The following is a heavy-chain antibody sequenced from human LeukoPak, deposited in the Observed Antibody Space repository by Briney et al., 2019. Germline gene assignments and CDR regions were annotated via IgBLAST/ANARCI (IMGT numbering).Heavy chain of an antibody. CDR3: AREMDIRRDGYNCNWFDP. CDR2: ISGSGSYI. Sequence: GGSLRLSCAASGFTFISYSMSWVRQAPGKGLEWVSYISGSGSYIYYADSVKGRFTISRDNAKNSLYLQMNSLRAEDTAVYYCAREMDIRRDGYNCNWFDPWGQGTLVTVSS. V-gene: IGHV3-21*01. CDR1: GFTFISYS. D-gene: IGHD5-24*01. J-gene: IGHJ5*02.